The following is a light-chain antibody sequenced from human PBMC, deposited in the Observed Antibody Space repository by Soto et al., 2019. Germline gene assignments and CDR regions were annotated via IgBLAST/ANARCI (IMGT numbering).Light chain of an antibody. CDR2: GAS. CDR3: QQYGSSPTWT. V-gene: IGKV3-20*01. CDR1: QSVSSSY. Sequence: EFVLTQSPGTLSLSPGERATLSFMASQSVSSSYLAWYQQKPGQAPRLLIYGASSRATGIPDRFSGSGSGTDFTLTISRLEPEDFAVYYCQQYGSSPTWTFGQGTKVDIK. J-gene: IGKJ1*01.